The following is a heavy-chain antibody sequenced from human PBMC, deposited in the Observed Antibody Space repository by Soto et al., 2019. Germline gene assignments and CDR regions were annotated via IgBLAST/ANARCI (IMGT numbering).Heavy chain of an antibody. CDR2: ISSSSSTI. CDR1: GFTFSSYS. Sequence: GGSLRLSCAASGFTFSSYSMNWVRQAPGKGLEWVSYISSSSSTIYYADSVKGRFTISRDNAKNSLYLQMNSLRAEDTAVYYCARFWGAAAAAGTGEDYWGQGTLVTVSS. CDR3: ARFWGAAAAAGTGEDY. J-gene: IGHJ4*02. V-gene: IGHV3-48*01. D-gene: IGHD6-13*01.